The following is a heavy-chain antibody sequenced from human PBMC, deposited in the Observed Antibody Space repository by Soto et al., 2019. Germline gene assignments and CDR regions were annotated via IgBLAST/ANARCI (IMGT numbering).Heavy chain of an antibody. CDR3: ARSWIQLWLVWFDP. CDR1: GGSISSSSYY. V-gene: IGHV4-39*01. D-gene: IGHD5-18*01. CDR2: IYYSGST. J-gene: IGHJ5*02. Sequence: PSETLSLTCTVSGGSISSSSYYWGWIRQPPGKGLEWIGSIYYSGSTYYNPSLKSRVTISVDTSKNQFSLKLSSVTAADTAVYYCARSWIQLWLVWFDPWGQGTLVTVSS.